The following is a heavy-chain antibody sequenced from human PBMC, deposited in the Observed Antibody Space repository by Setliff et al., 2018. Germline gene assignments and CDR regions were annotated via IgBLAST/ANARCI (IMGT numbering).Heavy chain of an antibody. Sequence: SVKVSCKASGGTFSNYDISWVRQAPGQGLEWMGGIIPIFGTTNYAQRFQGRVTITTDESTSTAYMELSSLRSEDTAVYYCARERGDIVTTTSYYYYLDVWGKGTTVTVTS. CDR3: ARERGDIVTTTSYYYYLDV. D-gene: IGHD5-12*01. CDR1: GGTFSNYD. J-gene: IGHJ6*03. CDR2: IIPIFGTT. V-gene: IGHV1-69*05.